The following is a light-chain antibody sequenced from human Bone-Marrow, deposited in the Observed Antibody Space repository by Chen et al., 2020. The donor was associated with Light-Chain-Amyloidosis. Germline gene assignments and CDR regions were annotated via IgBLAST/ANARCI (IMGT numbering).Light chain of an antibody. J-gene: IGLJ3*02. Sequence: QSVMTQPPSLSGPPGQRVTISCSGSSSNIGDNCVYWYQQVPGTAPKLLIYRNDQRPSGVPDRFSGSRSGTSASLAISGLRSEDEADYYCAAWDDSLSGPVFGGGTKLTVL. CDR1: SSNIGDNC. V-gene: IGLV1-47*01. CDR3: AAWDDSLSGPV. CDR2: RND.